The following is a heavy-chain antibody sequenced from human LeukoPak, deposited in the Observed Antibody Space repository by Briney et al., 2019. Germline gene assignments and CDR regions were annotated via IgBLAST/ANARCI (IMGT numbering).Heavy chain of an antibody. V-gene: IGHV3-74*01. CDR3: AREYGSGRFDY. CDR1: GFTFSNYW. D-gene: IGHD3-10*01. CDR2: INSDGSSR. Sequence: GGSLRLSCAASGFTFSNYWMSWVRQAPGKGLVWVSRINSDGSSRHYADSVKGRFTISRDNAKNTLHLQMTSLRAEDTAVYYCAREYGSGRFDYWGQGTLVTVSS. J-gene: IGHJ4*02.